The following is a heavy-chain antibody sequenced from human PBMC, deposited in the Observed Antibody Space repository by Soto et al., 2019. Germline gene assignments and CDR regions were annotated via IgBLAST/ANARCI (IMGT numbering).Heavy chain of an antibody. Sequence: QVQLVESGGGEVQPGRSLTISCAASGFTFSTYGMHWVRQTPGKGLEWVAVISYDGTNKFYSDSVKGRFTISRDNFKNTLTLQMNSLRADDTAVYSCAKDLQSYGDYDYYCYGMDVWGIGTRFTFSS. V-gene: IGHV3-30*18. CDR2: ISYDGTNK. CDR1: GFTFSTYG. J-gene: IGHJ6*04. CDR3: AKDLQSYGDYDYYCYGMDV. D-gene: IGHD4-17*01.